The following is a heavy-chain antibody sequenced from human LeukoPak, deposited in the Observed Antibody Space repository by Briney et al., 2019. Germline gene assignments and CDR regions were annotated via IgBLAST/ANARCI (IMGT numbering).Heavy chain of an antibody. CDR3: AREGMVRGVTHYGMDV. V-gene: IGHV1-69*13. Sequence: SVKVSCKASGGTFSSYAISWVRQAPGQGLEWMGGIIPIFGTANYAQKFQGRVTITADESTSTAYMELSSLRSDDTAVYYCAREGMVRGVTHYGMDVWGQGTTVTVSS. J-gene: IGHJ6*02. CDR2: IIPIFGTA. D-gene: IGHD3-10*01. CDR1: GGTFSSYA.